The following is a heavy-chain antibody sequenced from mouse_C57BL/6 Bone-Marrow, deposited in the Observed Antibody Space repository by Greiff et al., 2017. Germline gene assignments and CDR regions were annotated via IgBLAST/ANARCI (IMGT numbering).Heavy chain of an antibody. V-gene: IGHV14-4*01. J-gene: IGHJ1*03. CDR1: GFNIKDDY. CDR3: TTYSNYWYCDV. Sequence: EVQLQQSGAELVRPGASVKLSCTASGFNIKDDYMHWVKQRPEQGLEWIGWIDPENGDTEYASKFQGKATITADTSSNTAYLQLSSLTSEDTAVYYCTTYSNYWYCDVWGTGTTGTGSS. CDR2: IDPENGDT. D-gene: IGHD2-5*01.